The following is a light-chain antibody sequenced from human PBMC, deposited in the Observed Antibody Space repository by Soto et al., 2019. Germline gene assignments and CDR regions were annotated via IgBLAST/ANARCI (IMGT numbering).Light chain of an antibody. J-gene: IGKJ2*02. CDR3: QQYNSLCT. Sequence: DIQMTQSPSTLSASVGDRVTITCRASQSISSWLAWYQQKPGKAPKLLIYKASSLESGVPSRFSGSESGTEFTLTISSLQPDDFATHYCQQYNSLCTFGQGTELEIK. V-gene: IGKV1-5*03. CDR1: QSISSW. CDR2: KAS.